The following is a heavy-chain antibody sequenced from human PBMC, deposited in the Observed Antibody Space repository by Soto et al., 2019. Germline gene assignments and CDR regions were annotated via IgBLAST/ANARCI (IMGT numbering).Heavy chain of an antibody. CDR2: INPSGGST. V-gene: IGHV1-46*03. CDR3: AREHQYYDILTGSDY. Sequence: ASVKVSCKASVYTFTSNYMHWVRQATGQGLEWMGIINPSGGSTSYAQKFQGRVTMTRDTSTSTVYMELSSLRSEDTAVYYCAREHQYYDILTGSDYWGQGTLVTVSS. CDR1: VYTFTSNY. D-gene: IGHD3-9*01. J-gene: IGHJ4*02.